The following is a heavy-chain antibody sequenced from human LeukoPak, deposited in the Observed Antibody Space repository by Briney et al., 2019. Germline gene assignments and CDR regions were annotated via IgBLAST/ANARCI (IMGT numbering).Heavy chain of an antibody. Sequence: SQTLSLTCTVSGGSISSGSYYWSWIRQPAGKGLEWIGRIYTSGSTNYNPSLKSRVTISVDTSKNQFSLKLSSVTAADTAVYYCARDRSGSRGLYYFDYWGQGTLVTVSS. CDR1: GGSISSGSYY. V-gene: IGHV4-61*02. D-gene: IGHD6-13*01. J-gene: IGHJ4*02. CDR3: ARDRSGSRGLYYFDY. CDR2: IYTSGST.